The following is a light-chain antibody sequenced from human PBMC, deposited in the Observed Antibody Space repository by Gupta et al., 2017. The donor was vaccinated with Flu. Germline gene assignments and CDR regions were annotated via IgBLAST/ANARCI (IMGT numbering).Light chain of an antibody. V-gene: IGKV1-5*03. Sequence: QSPSTLSPSLGDRVTITCRASQSISTSLAWYQQKSGKTPNLLIYGASSLESGVPSRFSGSGSGTEFTLTISSLQPDDFATYYCQEYNTYSFGQGTKLEIK. CDR2: GAS. CDR1: QSISTS. CDR3: QEYNTYS. J-gene: IGKJ2*03.